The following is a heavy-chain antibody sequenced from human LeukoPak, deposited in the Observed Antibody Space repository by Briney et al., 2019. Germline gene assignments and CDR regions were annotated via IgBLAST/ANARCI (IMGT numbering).Heavy chain of an antibody. CDR1: GFTVSSNH. V-gene: IGHV3-48*02. CDR3: ARNHFEDY. CDR2: ISTTTSTI. D-gene: IGHD3-9*01. J-gene: IGHJ4*02. Sequence: GGSLRLPCAVSGFTVSSNHMSWVRQAPGKGLEWVSYISTTTSTIYYADSVKGRFTISRDNAKNSLYLQMNSLRDEDTAVYYCARNHFEDYWGQGTLVTVSS.